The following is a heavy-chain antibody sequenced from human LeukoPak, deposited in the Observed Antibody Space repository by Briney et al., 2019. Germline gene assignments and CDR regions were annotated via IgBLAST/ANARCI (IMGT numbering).Heavy chain of an antibody. V-gene: IGHV4-59*01. Sequence: PSETLSLTCTVSGGSISSYYWSWIRQPPGKGLELIGYIYYSGSTNYNPSLKSRVTISVDTSKNQFSLKLSSVTAADTAVYYCARDDPYSSSWYGNSYYYMDVWGKGTTVTVSS. D-gene: IGHD6-13*01. J-gene: IGHJ6*03. CDR2: IYYSGST. CDR3: ARDDPYSSSWYGNSYYYMDV. CDR1: GGSISSYY.